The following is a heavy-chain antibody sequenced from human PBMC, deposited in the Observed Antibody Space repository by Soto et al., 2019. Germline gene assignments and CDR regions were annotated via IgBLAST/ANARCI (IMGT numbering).Heavy chain of an antibody. D-gene: IGHD3-10*01. V-gene: IGHV3-30-3*01. Sequence: QVQLVESGGGVVQPGRSLRLSCAAAGFTFSSYAMHWVRQAPGKGLEWVAVISYDGSNKYYADSVKGRFTISRDNSKNTLYLQMNSLRAEDTAVYYCARDNSVQGWFAPWGQGTLVTVSS. CDR1: GFTFSSYA. CDR3: ARDNSVQGWFAP. CDR2: ISYDGSNK. J-gene: IGHJ5*02.